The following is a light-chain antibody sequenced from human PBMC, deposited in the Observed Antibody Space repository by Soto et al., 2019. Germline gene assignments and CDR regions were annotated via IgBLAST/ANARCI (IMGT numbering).Light chain of an antibody. CDR2: KAS. V-gene: IGKV1-5*03. CDR3: QQYNSYLIT. CDR1: QSINNW. J-gene: IGKJ5*01. Sequence: DIQMTQSPSTLASSLRDRDTNTCRASQSINNWLAWYQQKPGKAPKLLIYKASSLESGVPSRFSGSGSGTEFTLTISSLQPDDFATYYCQQYNSYLITFCQGTRLEIK.